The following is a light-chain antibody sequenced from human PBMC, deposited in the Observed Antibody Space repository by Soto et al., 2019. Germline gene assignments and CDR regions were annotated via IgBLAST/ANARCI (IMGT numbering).Light chain of an antibody. CDR2: GAR. J-gene: IGKJ1*01. Sequence: VLTQSPVTLSLSPGEIATLSCSASQSVTIGYLAWFQQKPGQAPRLLIYGARTRATGVPDRFSASGSGTDFSLTISRLEPEDFAVYYCQKYGTSPWKFGQGTKVDIK. CDR3: QKYGTSPWK. CDR1: QSVTIGY. V-gene: IGKV3-20*01.